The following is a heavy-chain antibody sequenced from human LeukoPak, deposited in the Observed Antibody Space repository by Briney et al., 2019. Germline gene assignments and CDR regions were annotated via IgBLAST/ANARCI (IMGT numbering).Heavy chain of an antibody. D-gene: IGHD2-21*01. CDR1: EISFSSSW. CDR3: ANLNLIPGEDYFDY. Sequence: GGSLRLSCAASEISFSSSWMHWVRQGPGKGLVWVSRVNSDGTRTNYADSVKGRFTVSRDNAKKSLYLQMNSLRAEDTAVYYCANLNLIPGEDYFDYWGQGTLVSVSS. V-gene: IGHV3-74*01. J-gene: IGHJ4*02. CDR2: VNSDGTRT.